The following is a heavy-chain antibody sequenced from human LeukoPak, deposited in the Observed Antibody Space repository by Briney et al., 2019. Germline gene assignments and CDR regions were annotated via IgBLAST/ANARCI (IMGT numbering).Heavy chain of an antibody. J-gene: IGHJ1*01. Sequence: PSETLSLTCTVSGDSTSGYFWSWIRQTPGKGLEWIGYVHYSGATNYNPSLKSRVTMSVDTSKDQFSLKLNSVNAADTAMYYCARHRSPLESFHHWGQGTLVTVSS. CDR2: VHYSGAT. V-gene: IGHV4-59*08. D-gene: IGHD3-3*01. CDR1: GDSTSGYF. CDR3: ARHRSPLESFHH.